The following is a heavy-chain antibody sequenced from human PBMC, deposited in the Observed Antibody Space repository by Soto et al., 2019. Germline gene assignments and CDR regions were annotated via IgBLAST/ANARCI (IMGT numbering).Heavy chain of an antibody. J-gene: IGHJ2*01. CDR3: ARSPQPTRGIHWYFDF. V-gene: IGHV3-30*03. Sequence: QVQLVESGGGVVQPGRSLGLSCAASGFTFNTYGRHWVRQAPGKGLEWVAAISYDGIYQYYADSVKGRFTISRDNSKNTLYVQMNSLRAEDTAVYYCARSPQPTRGIHWYFDFWGRGILVTVSS. CDR2: ISYDGIYQ. D-gene: IGHD2-2*01. CDR1: GFTFNTYG.